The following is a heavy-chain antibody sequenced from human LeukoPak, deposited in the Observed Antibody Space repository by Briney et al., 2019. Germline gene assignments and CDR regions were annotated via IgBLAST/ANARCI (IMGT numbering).Heavy chain of an antibody. D-gene: IGHD4-17*01. Sequence: ASVKVSCKASGYTFTGYYMHWVRQAPGQGLEWMGWMNPNSGNTGYAQEFQGRVTMTRNTSISTAYMELSSLRSEDTAVYYCARTKDYVVDYWGQGTLVTVSS. V-gene: IGHV1-8*02. CDR1: GYTFTGYY. CDR2: MNPNSGNT. J-gene: IGHJ4*02. CDR3: ARTKDYVVDY.